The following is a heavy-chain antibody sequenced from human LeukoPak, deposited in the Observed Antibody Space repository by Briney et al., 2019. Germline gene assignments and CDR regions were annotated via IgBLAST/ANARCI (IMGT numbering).Heavy chain of an antibody. CDR3: ARLRTYYGSAYYFDY. CDR2: ISSSSYI. V-gene: IGHV3-21*01. CDR1: GFTFSSYS. D-gene: IGHD3-10*01. Sequence: GGSLRLSCAASGFTFSSYSMNWVRQAPGKGLEWVSSISSSSYIYYADSVKGRFTISRDNAKNSLYLQMNSLRAEDTAVYYCARLRTYYGSAYYFDYWGQGTLVTVSS. J-gene: IGHJ4*02.